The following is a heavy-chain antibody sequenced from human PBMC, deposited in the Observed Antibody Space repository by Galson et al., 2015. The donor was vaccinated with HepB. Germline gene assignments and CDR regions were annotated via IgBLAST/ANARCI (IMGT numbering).Heavy chain of an antibody. J-gene: IGHJ4*02. V-gene: IGHV3-73*01. CDR2: VRSKANNYAT. CDR1: GFTLNDYN. CDR3: TRLGDLSGYSSS. Sequence: SLRLSCAASGFTLNDYNMIWVRQTSGKGLEWVGRVRSKANNYATAYAASLKGRFTISRDDSKNTAYLHMKSLKTEDTAVYYCTRLGDLSGYSSSWGQGTLVTVSS. D-gene: IGHD6-13*01.